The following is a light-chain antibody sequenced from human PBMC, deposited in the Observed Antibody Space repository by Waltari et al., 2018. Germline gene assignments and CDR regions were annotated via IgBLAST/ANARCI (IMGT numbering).Light chain of an antibody. CDR3: QTYDTSLSRV. V-gene: IGLV1-40*01. CDR1: SSNLGTGND. Sequence: QSVLTQPPSVSGAPGQRVTISCTGSSSNLGTGNDVHWYQQFPGTAPKLLIYRNINRPSGVPDRFSGSKSGTSASLVITGLQAEDEADYYCQTYDTSLSRVFGGGTKLTVL. J-gene: IGLJ3*02. CDR2: RNI.